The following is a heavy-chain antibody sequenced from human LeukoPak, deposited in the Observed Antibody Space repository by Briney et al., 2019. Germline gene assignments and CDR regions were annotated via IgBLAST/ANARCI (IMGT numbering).Heavy chain of an antibody. D-gene: IGHD5-12*01. CDR3: ARARGNSGFSSYDQ. J-gene: IGHJ4*02. CDR1: GFTFSDYY. CDR2: FSDSSSYT. V-gene: IGHV3-11*03. Sequence: GGSLRLSCAGSGFTFSDYYMSWIRQAPGKGLEWVSSFSDSSSYTNYADSVKGRFTISRDNAKNSLYLQMSSLRAEDTAMYYCARARGNSGFSSYDQWGQGTLVTVSP.